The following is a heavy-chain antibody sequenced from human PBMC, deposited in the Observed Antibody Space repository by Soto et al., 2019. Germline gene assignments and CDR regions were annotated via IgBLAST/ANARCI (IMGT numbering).Heavy chain of an antibody. CDR3: ARGVGYCSGGSCYLDS. Sequence: EVQLVESGGGLVQPGGSLRLSCAASGFTFSSYNMNWVRQAPGKGLEWVSYISSSSTTIHYGDSVKGRFTISRDNANNSLSLQMNSLRAEDTAVYYCARGVGYCSGGSCYLDSWGQGTLVTVSS. CDR1: GFTFSSYN. J-gene: IGHJ4*02. D-gene: IGHD2-15*01. V-gene: IGHV3-48*01. CDR2: ISSSSTTI.